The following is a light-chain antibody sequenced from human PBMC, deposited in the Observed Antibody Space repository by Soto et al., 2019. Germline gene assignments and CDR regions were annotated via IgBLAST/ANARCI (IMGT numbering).Light chain of an antibody. CDR2: GAS. J-gene: IGKJ2*01. CDR1: QSVSSN. V-gene: IGKV3-15*01. CDR3: QQGHNWPLT. Sequence: EIVMTQSPGTLSVSPGERATLSCRASQSVSSNLAWYQQKPGQAPRLLIYGASTRATGIPARFSGSGSETEFTLTISGLQSEDFAVYYCQQGHNWPLTFGQGTRLEI.